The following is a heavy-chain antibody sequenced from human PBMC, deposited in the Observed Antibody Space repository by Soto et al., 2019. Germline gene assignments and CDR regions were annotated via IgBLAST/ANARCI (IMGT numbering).Heavy chain of an antibody. CDR1: GGSFSGYY. CDR2: INHSGST. V-gene: IGHV4-34*01. J-gene: IGHJ4*02. Sequence: SETLSLTCAVYGGSFSGYYWTWIRQPPGTGLEWIGEINHSGSTNYNPSLKSRLTISVDTSKNQFSLKLTSVTAADTAVYYCARSDHYYYDSSGYWDYWGQGTLVTVSS. CDR3: ARSDHYYYDSSGYWDY. D-gene: IGHD3-22*01.